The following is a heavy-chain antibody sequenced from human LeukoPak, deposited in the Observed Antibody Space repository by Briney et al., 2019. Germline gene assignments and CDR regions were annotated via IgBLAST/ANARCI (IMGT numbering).Heavy chain of an antibody. CDR1: GYTFTGYY. V-gene: IGHV1-2*02. CDR3: ARVGSYSSSRGGDYFDY. J-gene: IGHJ4*02. CDR2: INPNSGGT. D-gene: IGHD6-6*01. Sequence: GASVKVSCKASGYTFTGYYMHWVRQAPGQGLEWMGWINPNSGGTNYAQKFQGRVTMTRDTSISTAYMELSRLRSDDTAVYYCARVGSYSSSRGGDYFDYWGQGTLFTVSS.